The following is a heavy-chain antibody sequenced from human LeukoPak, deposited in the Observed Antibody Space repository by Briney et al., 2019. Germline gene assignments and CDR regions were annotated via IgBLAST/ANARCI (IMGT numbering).Heavy chain of an antibody. CDR2: IWYDGSNK. V-gene: IGHV3-30*02. CDR3: AAVAGIEGFDY. Sequence: GGSLRLSCAASGFTFSSYGMHWVRQAPGKGLEWVAVIWYDGSNKYYVDSVKGRFTISRDNSKNTLYLQMNTLRAEDTAVYYCAAVAGIEGFDYWGQGTLVTVSS. CDR1: GFTFSSYG. J-gene: IGHJ4*02. D-gene: IGHD6-19*01.